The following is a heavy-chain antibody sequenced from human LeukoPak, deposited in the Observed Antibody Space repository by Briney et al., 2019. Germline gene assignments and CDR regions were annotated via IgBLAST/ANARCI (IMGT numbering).Heavy chain of an antibody. V-gene: IGHV4-34*01. J-gene: IGHJ3*02. CDR1: GGSFSGYY. D-gene: IGHD3-10*01. Sequence: SETLSLTCTVYGGSFSGYYWSWIRQPPGKGLEWIGEINHSGSPNYNPSLKSRVTISIDTSKNQFSLKLSPVTAADTAVYYCARDLSHYYGSGSYRPIDAFDIWGQGTMVTVSS. CDR2: INHSGSP. CDR3: ARDLSHYYGSGSYRPIDAFDI.